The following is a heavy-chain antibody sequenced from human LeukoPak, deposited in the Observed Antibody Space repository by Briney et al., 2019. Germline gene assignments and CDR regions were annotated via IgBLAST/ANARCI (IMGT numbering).Heavy chain of an antibody. CDR1: GGSISSYY. CDR3: ARAEYSYGYYYYMDV. D-gene: IGHD5-18*01. V-gene: IGHV4-59*12. Sequence: PSETLSLTCTVSGGSISSYYWSWIRQPPGKGLEWIGYIYYSGSTNYNPSLKSRVTMSVDTSKNQFSLKLSSVTAADTAVYYCARAEYSYGYYYYMDVWGKGTTVTVSS. CDR2: IYYSGST. J-gene: IGHJ6*03.